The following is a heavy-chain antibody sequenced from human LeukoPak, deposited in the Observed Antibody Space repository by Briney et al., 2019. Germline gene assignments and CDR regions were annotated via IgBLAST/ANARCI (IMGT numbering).Heavy chain of an antibody. CDR2: IYYTGIT. Sequence: PSETLSLTCTISGDSISTYYWSWIRQPPGKGLEWIGYIYYTGITNYNPSLKSRVTISVDTSKNQFSLKLSSVTAADTAVYYCAGRDPPGLRDYWGQGTLVTVSS. V-gene: IGHV4-59*01. J-gene: IGHJ4*02. CDR1: GDSISTYY. CDR3: AGRDPPGLRDY. D-gene: IGHD2-21*02.